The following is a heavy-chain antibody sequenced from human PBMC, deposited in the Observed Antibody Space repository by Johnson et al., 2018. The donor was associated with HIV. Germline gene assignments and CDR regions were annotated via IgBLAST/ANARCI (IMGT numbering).Heavy chain of an antibody. J-gene: IGHJ3*02. CDR2: FFSGGTT. CDR1: GFTVSTKD. D-gene: IGHD5-24*01. V-gene: IGHV3-66*03. CDR3: ARDGDEFGDGYNPTEI. Sequence: VQLVESGGGLIQPGGSLRLSCAASGFTVSTKDMSWVRQAPGKGLEWVSVFFSGGTTYYADSVNGRFTISRDNSKNTLYLQMNSLRAEDTAVYYCARDGDEFGDGYNPTEIWGQGTMVTVSS.